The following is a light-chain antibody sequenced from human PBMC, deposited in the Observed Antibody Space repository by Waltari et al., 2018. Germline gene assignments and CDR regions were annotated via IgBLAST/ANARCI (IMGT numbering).Light chain of an antibody. CDR3: CSYAGSYWV. Sequence: QSALTQPRSVSGSPGQSVAVSCTGTRSDVGGYNDVSWYQQYPGKAPKLIIYDVTKRPSGVPDRFSGSKSGNTASLTISGLRAEDDADYYCCSYAGSYWVFGGGTKLTVL. J-gene: IGLJ3*02. V-gene: IGLV2-11*01. CDR1: RSDVGGYND. CDR2: DVT.